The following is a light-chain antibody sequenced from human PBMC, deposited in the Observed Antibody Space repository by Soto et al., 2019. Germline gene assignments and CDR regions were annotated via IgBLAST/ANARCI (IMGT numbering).Light chain of an antibody. Sequence: EIVLTQSPGTRSRSPVERGTLSCMASQSVSSNLAWYQQKPGQAPRLLIYGASTRATGIPARFSGSGSGTEFTLTISSLQSEHFAVYYCQQYNNWPPVTFGQGTKV. J-gene: IGKJ1*01. CDR3: QQYNNWPPVT. V-gene: IGKV3-15*01. CDR1: QSVSSN. CDR2: GAS.